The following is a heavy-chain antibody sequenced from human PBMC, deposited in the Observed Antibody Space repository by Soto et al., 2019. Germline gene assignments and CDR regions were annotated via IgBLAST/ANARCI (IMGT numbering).Heavy chain of an antibody. CDR3: ARFLSPVADY. V-gene: IGHV3-48*02. D-gene: IGHD6-19*01. CDR2: ISSSSSTI. J-gene: IGHJ4*02. CDR1: GFTFSTYS. Sequence: EVQLVESGGGLVQPGGSLRLSCAASGFTFSTYSMNWVRQAPGKGLEWVSYISSSSSTIYYADSVKGRFTISRDNAENSLYLQMNSLRDEDTAVYYCARFLSPVADYRGQGTLVTVSS.